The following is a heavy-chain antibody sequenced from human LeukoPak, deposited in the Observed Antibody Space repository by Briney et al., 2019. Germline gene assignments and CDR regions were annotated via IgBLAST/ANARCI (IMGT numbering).Heavy chain of an antibody. J-gene: IGHJ4*02. Sequence: PGGSLRLSCTTSGFIFSNYGMHWVRQAPGEGLEWVAVISFDESNRYYADSVKGRFTLSRDNSKNTLYLQMNSLRVEDTAMYYCAKGGGTGYSSSWYSNWGQGTLVTVSS. V-gene: IGHV3-30*18. D-gene: IGHD6-13*01. CDR1: GFIFSNYG. CDR3: AKGGGTGYSSSWYSN. CDR2: ISFDESNR.